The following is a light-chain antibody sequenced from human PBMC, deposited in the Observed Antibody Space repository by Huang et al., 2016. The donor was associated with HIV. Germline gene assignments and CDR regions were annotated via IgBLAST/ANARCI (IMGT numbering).Light chain of an antibody. CDR2: AAS. J-gene: IGKJ5*01. CDR3: QQIKTYPRT. CDR1: QGVNNW. Sequence: DIYMTQSPSSMSVSVGDRVTITCRASQGVNNWLAWYQQKPGTAPQLLLYAASSLYSGVPSRFSGSGSGTNFTLTINNLQLEDFATYYCQQIKTYPRTFGQGTRLEMK. V-gene: IGKV1-12*01.